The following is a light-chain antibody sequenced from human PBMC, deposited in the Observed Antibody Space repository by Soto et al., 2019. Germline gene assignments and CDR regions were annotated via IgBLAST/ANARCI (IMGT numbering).Light chain of an antibody. CDR3: QQHNQWPIT. CDR1: QSVSSKY. Sequence: EIVLTQSPGTLSLSPGERATLSCRASQSVSSKYLAWYQQKPGQAPRLLIYDASNRATGIPARFSGSGSGTEFTLTINSLQSEDSAVYYCQQHNQWPITFGQGTRLEIK. J-gene: IGKJ5*01. V-gene: IGKV3D-15*01. CDR2: DAS.